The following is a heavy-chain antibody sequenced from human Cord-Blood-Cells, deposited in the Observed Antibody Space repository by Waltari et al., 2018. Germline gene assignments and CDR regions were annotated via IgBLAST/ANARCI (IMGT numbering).Heavy chain of an antibody. J-gene: IGHJ2*01. V-gene: IGHV3-49*05. CDR1: VFTYVESA. Sequence: EVQLVESGGDLVKLGRFLRLSRSASVFTYVESAITRFRWAPGKGLEWVGLIRSKAYGGTTEYAASVKGRFTISRDDSKSIAYLQMNSLKTEDTAVYYCTRARPLYWYFDLWGRGTLVTVSS. CDR2: IRSKAYGGTT. CDR3: TRARPLYWYFDL.